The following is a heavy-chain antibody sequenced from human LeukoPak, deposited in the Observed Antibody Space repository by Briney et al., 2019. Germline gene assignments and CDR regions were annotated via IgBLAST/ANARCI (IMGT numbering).Heavy chain of an antibody. V-gene: IGHV5-51*01. CDR1: GYNFTTYW. Sequence: GESLKISCKASGYNFTTYWIGWVRQMPGKGLEWMGIIYPGDSDTRNSPSFQGQVTISADKSISTAYLQWSSLKASDTAMYYCARSTDYYDSSGYYYWFDPWGQGTLVTVSS. CDR3: ARSTDYYDSSGYYYWFDP. CDR2: IYPGDSDT. J-gene: IGHJ5*02. D-gene: IGHD3-22*01.